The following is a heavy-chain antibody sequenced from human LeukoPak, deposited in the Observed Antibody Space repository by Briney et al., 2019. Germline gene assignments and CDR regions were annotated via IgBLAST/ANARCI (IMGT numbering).Heavy chain of an antibody. Sequence: GGSLRLSCAASGFTFDDYGMSWVRQAPGKGLEWVANIKQDGSEKYYVDSVKGRFTISRDNAKNSLYLQMNSLRAEDTAVYYCARNGRGYSGYDYFDYWGQGTLVTVSS. CDR1: GFTFDDYG. V-gene: IGHV3-7*01. CDR2: IKQDGSEK. J-gene: IGHJ4*02. CDR3: ARNGRGYSGYDYFDY. D-gene: IGHD5-12*01.